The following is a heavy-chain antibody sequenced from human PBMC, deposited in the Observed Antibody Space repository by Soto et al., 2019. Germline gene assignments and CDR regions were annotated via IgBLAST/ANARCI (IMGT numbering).Heavy chain of an antibody. J-gene: IGHJ5*02. Sequence: ASVKVSCKASGYTFTSYAMHWVRQAPGQRLEWMGWINAGNGNTKYSQKFQGRVTITRDTSASTAYMELSSLRSEDTAVYYCARSLVRGVNHWFDPWGQGTLVTVSS. CDR3: ARSLVRGVNHWFDP. CDR2: INAGNGNT. CDR1: GYTFTSYA. V-gene: IGHV1-3*01. D-gene: IGHD3-10*01.